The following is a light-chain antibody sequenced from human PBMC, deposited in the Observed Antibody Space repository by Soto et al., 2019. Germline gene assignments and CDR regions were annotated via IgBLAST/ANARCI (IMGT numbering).Light chain of an antibody. CDR1: NSDVDGYSS. J-gene: IGLJ2*01. V-gene: IGLV2-14*01. Sequence: SVLTQPASVSGSPGQSVTISCTGINSDVDGYSSVSWLQQYPGKAPKLLIYGASNRPSGVSNRFSGSKSGNTASLTISGLQADDEAKYYCSSYWTTSTTFVGGTQLIVL. CDR2: GAS. CDR3: SSYWTTSTT.